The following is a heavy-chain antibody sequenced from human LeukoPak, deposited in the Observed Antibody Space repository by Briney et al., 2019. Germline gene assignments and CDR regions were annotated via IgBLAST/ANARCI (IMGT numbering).Heavy chain of an antibody. Sequence: GGSLRLSCAASGFTLSSYGMHWVRQAPGKGLEWVAFIRYDGSNKYYADSVKGRFTISRDNSKNTLYLQMNSLRAEDTAVYYCAKEGRFTDFWSGPYTTYYYYYMDVWGKGTTVTVSS. CDR1: GFTLSSYG. CDR2: IRYDGSNK. CDR3: AKEGRFTDFWSGPYTTYYYYYMDV. V-gene: IGHV3-30*02. D-gene: IGHD3-3*01. J-gene: IGHJ6*03.